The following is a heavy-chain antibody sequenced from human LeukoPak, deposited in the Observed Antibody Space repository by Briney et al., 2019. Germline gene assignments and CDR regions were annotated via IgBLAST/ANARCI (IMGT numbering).Heavy chain of an antibody. J-gene: IGHJ4*02. CDR3: ARSAFVGWYQGDY. CDR1: GFAFSSYA. Sequence: GGSLRLSCAASGFAFSSYAMSWVRQAPGKGLEWVSAISGSGGSTYYADSVKGRFTISRDNSKNTLYLQMNSLRAEDTAVYYCARSAFVGWYQGDYWGQGTLVTVSS. CDR2: ISGSGGST. D-gene: IGHD6-19*01. V-gene: IGHV3-23*01.